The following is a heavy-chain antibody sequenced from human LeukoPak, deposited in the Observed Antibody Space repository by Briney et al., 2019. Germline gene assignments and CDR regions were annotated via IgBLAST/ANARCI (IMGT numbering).Heavy chain of an antibody. V-gene: IGHV3-7*03. CDR2: LNQDGSEK. CDR1: GFSFNIYY. Sequence: GGSLTLSCGVSGFSFNIYYMSWVRQAPGKGLEWVANLNQDGSEKNYVDSVRGRFTISRDNAKNSLYLQMNSLRAEDTALYFCAKDIRGSTSWYGLDYWGQGTLVTVSS. CDR3: AKDIRGSTSWYGLDY. J-gene: IGHJ4*02. D-gene: IGHD6-13*01.